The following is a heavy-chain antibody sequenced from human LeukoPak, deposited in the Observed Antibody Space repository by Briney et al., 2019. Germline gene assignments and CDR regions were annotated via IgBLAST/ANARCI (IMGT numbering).Heavy chain of an antibody. D-gene: IGHD6-6*01. V-gene: IGHV3-21*01. CDR3: ATFEYSSSSPFDP. J-gene: IGHJ5*02. Sequence: TGGSLRLSCAASGFTFSSYSMNWVRQAPGKGLEWVSSISSSSSYIYYADSVKGRFTISRDNAKNSLYLQMNSLRAEDTAVYYCATFEYSSSSPFDPWGQGTLVTVSS. CDR1: GFTFSSYS. CDR2: ISSSSSYI.